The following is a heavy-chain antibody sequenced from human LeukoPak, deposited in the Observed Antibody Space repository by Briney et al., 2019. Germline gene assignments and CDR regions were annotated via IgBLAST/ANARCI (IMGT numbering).Heavy chain of an antibody. CDR3: ARYSTTVTSYFDS. CDR1: GFTFSGYS. V-gene: IGHV3-21*01. Sequence: GGSLRLSCAASGFTFSGYSMNWVRQGPGKGLEWVSSLSSSSSYIYYADSVKGRFTISRDNAKSSLYLQMNGLRAEDTAVYYCARYSTTVTSYFDSWGQGTLVTVSS. J-gene: IGHJ4*02. CDR2: LSSSSSYI. D-gene: IGHD4-17*01.